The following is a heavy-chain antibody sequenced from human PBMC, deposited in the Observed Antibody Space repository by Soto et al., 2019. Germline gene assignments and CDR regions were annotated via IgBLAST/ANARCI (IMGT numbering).Heavy chain of an antibody. CDR1: GYTLTELS. CDR2: FDPEDGET. J-gene: IGHJ6*02. Sequence: ASVKVSCKVSGYTLTELSMHWVRQAPGKGLEWMGGFDPEDGETIYAQKFQGRVTMTEDTSTDTAYMELSSLRSEDTAVYYCAAQNWNYPTVDVWGQGTTVTVSS. D-gene: IGHD1-7*01. V-gene: IGHV1-24*01. CDR3: AAQNWNYPTVDV.